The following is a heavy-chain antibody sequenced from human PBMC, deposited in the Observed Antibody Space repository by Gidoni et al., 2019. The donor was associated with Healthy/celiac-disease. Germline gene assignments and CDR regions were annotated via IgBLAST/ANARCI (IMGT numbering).Heavy chain of an antibody. V-gene: IGHV1-2*02. Sequence: QVQLVQSGAEVKKPGASEKVSCKASGHTFPGDYLHWVRQAPGQGLEWMGGLNPNGGGTNYAQKFQGRVTVTRETSIGTAYMELSRLRSDDTAVYYCAKSRPYYDFWGGYWGWFDPWGQGTLVTVSS. J-gene: IGHJ5*02. D-gene: IGHD3-3*01. CDR2: LNPNGGGT. CDR3: AKSRPYYDFWGGYWGWFDP. CDR1: GHTFPGDY.